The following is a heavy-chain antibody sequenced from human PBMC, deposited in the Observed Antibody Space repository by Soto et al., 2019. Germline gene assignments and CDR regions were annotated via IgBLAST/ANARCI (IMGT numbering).Heavy chain of an antibody. Sequence: QVQLVESGGGVVQPGRSLRLSCAASGFTFSGYAMHWVRQAPGKGLEWVAVISYDGSNKYYADSVKGRFTISRDNSKKPLYLQMDSLRAEDTAVYSGARWLQLLDYWGQGTLVTVSS. CDR1: GFTFSGYA. CDR2: ISYDGSNK. V-gene: IGHV3-30-3*01. D-gene: IGHD5-12*01. CDR3: ARWLQLLDY. J-gene: IGHJ4*02.